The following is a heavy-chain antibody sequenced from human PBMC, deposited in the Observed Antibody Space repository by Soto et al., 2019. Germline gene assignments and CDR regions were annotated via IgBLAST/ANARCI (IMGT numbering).Heavy chain of an antibody. CDR2: IYYSGST. J-gene: IGHJ6*02. Sequence: PSETLSLTCTVSGGSISSGDYYWSWNRQPPGKGLEWIGYIYYSGSTYYNPSLKSRVSISVDTSKNQFSLKLSSVTAADTAVYYCAIAPCPITIFGVVTRCYYYYYGMDVWGQGTTVTVSS. CDR3: AIAPCPITIFGVVTRCYYYYYGMDV. V-gene: IGHV4-30-4*01. CDR1: GGSISSGDYY. D-gene: IGHD3-3*01.